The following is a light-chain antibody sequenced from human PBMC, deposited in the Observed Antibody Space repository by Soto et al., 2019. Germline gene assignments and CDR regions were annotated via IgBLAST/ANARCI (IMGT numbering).Light chain of an antibody. V-gene: IGKV2-30*01. Sequence: DVVVAQSPLSLPVTLGQPASISCKSSQSLVSTDGYTYLNWFQQRPGQSPRRLFYNVSNRDSGVPDRFTGSGSGTDFTLKISRVEAEDVGIYYCMQGTHWPPWTFGQGTKVVIK. CDR2: NVS. J-gene: IGKJ1*01. CDR1: QSLVSTDGYTY. CDR3: MQGTHWPPWT.